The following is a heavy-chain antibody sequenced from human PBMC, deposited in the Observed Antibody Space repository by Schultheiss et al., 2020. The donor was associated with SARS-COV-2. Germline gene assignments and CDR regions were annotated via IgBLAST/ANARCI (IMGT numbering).Heavy chain of an antibody. J-gene: IGHJ4*02. V-gene: IGHV3-30*03. CDR3: ARVGIAVAGDY. CDR1: GFTFSSYG. Sequence: GGSLRLSCVASGFTFSSYGMHWVRQAPGKGLEWVAVISYDGSNKYYADSVKGRFTIFRDNVKNTLYLQMNSLRAEDTAVYYCARVGIAVAGDYWGQGTLVTVSS. D-gene: IGHD6-19*01. CDR2: ISYDGSNK.